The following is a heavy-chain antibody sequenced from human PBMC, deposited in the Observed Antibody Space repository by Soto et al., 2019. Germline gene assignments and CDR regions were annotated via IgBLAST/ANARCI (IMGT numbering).Heavy chain of an antibody. D-gene: IGHD6-6*01. V-gene: IGHV5-51*01. CDR2: IYPGDSDT. CDR3: ARSWSSSTRRYYYYYGMDV. J-gene: IGHJ6*02. Sequence: PGESLKISCKGSGYSLSHHWIGWVRQMPGKGLEWMGIIYPGDSDTRYSPPFQGQVTITAGKSISTAYLQWSRLKASDTAMYYCARSWSSSTRRYYYYYGMDVWGQGTTVTVSS. CDR1: GYSLSHHW.